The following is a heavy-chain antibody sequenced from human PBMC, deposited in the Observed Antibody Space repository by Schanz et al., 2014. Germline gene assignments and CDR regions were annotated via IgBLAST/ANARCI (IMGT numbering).Heavy chain of an antibody. CDR2: VRKKEFSDDTE. CDR3: TRVTISPGGHGLDG. J-gene: IGHJ6*02. Sequence: EVELVESGGGLVQPGGSLRLSCAASGFSFSDHAMDWVRQAAGKGLEWVGRVRKKEFSDDTEEYAASVRGRFTISRDDSKNSLYLQMSSLKSEDTALYYCTRVTISPGGHGLDGWGQGTTVTVSS. D-gene: IGHD3-16*01. CDR1: GFSFSDHA. V-gene: IGHV3-72*01.